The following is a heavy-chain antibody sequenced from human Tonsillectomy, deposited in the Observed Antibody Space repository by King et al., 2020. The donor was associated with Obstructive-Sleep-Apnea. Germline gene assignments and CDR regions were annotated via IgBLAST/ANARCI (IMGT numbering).Heavy chain of an antibody. V-gene: IGHV3-30*18. Sequence: HVQLVESGGGVVQPGGSLRLSCAASGFTFSSYGMHWVRQAPGKGLEWVAVISYDGNNKYYADSVKGRFTISRANSKNTLYLQMNSLRAEDTALYYCAKCYNSGSYYNGPRGWGQGTLVTVSS. D-gene: IGHD3-10*01. J-gene: IGHJ4*02. CDR1: GFTFSSYG. CDR2: ISYDGNNK. CDR3: AKCYNSGSYYNGPRG.